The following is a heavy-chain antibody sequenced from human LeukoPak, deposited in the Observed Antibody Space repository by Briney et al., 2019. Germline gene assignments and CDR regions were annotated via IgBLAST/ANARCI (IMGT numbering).Heavy chain of an antibody. CDR2: IYTSGST. Sequence: PSQTLSLTCTVSGGSISSGSYYWSWIRQPAGKGLEWIGRIYTSGSTNYNPSLKSRVTISVDTSKNQFSLKLSSVTAADTAVYYCARGCLGTANWFDPWGQGTLVTVSS. CDR3: ARGCLGTANWFDP. CDR1: GGSISSGSYY. D-gene: IGHD3-16*01. J-gene: IGHJ5*02. V-gene: IGHV4-61*02.